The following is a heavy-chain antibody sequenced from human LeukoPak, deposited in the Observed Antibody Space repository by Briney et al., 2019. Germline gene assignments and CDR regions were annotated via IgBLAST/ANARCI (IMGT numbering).Heavy chain of an antibody. J-gene: IGHJ4*02. CDR1: GYTFTSYG. V-gene: IGHV1-18*01. Sequence: ASVKVSCKASGYTFTSYGISWVRPAPGQGLEWMGWISAYNGNTNHAQKLQGRVTMTTDTSTSTAYMELRSMRSDDTAIYYCARDISTSGVAGFDSWGQGTLVTVSS. D-gene: IGHD6-19*01. CDR2: ISAYNGNT. CDR3: ARDISTSGVAGFDS.